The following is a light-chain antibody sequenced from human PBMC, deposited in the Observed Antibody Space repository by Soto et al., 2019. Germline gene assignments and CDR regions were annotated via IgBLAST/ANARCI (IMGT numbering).Light chain of an antibody. CDR3: QQYYSTPPYT. Sequence: DIVMTQSPDSLAVSLGERATINCKSSQSVLYSSNNTNYLAWYQKKAGQPPKLLIYWASTRESGVPDRFSGSGSGTDFTLTISSLQAEGVAVYYCQQYYSTPPYTFGQGTKLEIK. J-gene: IGKJ2*01. CDR2: WAS. V-gene: IGKV4-1*01. CDR1: QSVLYSSNNTNY.